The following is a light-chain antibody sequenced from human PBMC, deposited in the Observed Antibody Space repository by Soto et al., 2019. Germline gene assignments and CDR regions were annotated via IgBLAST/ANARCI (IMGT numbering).Light chain of an antibody. CDR1: QSVTSNY. CDR2: GAA. V-gene: IGKV3-20*01. CDR3: QQYGTSPT. Sequence: EIVLTQSPGTLSLSPGERATLSCRASQSVTSNYLAWYQHKPGQAPRCLIYGAASRSTGIPDRFSGSGSGTDFTLTIIRLEPEDFAVYYCQQYGTSPTCGQGTKLEIK. J-gene: IGKJ2*01.